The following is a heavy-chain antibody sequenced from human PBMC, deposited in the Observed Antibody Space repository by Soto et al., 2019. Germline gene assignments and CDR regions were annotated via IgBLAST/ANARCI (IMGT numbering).Heavy chain of an antibody. CDR1: GFTFSSYA. CDR2: ISYDGSNK. D-gene: IGHD3-9*01. CDR3: ARHCSSTSCYRLLRYFYWLLCTDRTNYWFDP. Sequence: GGSLRLSCAASGFTFSSYAMHWVRQAPGKGLEWVAVISYDGSNKYYADSVKGRFTISRDNSKNTLYLQMNSLRAEDTAVYYCARHCSSTSCYRLLRYFYWLLCTDRTNYWFDPWGQGTLVTVSS. V-gene: IGHV3-30-3*01. J-gene: IGHJ5*02.